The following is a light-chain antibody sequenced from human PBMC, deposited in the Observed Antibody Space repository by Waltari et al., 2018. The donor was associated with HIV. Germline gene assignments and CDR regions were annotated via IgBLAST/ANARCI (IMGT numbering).Light chain of an antibody. CDR1: QDISRY. CDR2: SAS. V-gene: IGKV1-9*01. Sequence: DTQLTQSPSFLSTSVGDTVTITCRASQDISRYLAWYQKKPGKAPNLLIYSASTFHSGVPSRFSGSGSGTEFTLTISSLQPEDFATYYCQQLNSYPSFGGGTKVE. CDR3: QQLNSYPS. J-gene: IGKJ4*01.